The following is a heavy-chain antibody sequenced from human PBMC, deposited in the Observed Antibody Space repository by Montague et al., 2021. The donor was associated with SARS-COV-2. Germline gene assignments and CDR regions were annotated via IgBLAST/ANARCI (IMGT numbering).Heavy chain of an antibody. J-gene: IGHJ4*02. CDR2: ISSGGNK. CDR1: GFTFSTYA. Sequence: SLRLSCAASGFTFSTYAMNWVRQAPGKGLEWVSGISSGGNKHHADSVKGRLTISRDDSRNTLYLQMHSLRAEDTAMYYCAKNFPGQFYFDDWGQGTLVAVSS. CDR3: AKNFPGQFYFDD. V-gene: IGHV3-23*01. D-gene: IGHD2/OR15-2a*01.